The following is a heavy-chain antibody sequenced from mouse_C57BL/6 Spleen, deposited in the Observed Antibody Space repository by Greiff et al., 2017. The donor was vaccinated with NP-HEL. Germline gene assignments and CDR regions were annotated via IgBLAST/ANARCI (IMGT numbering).Heavy chain of an antibody. J-gene: IGHJ4*01. CDR3: ARDYGNYAMDY. CDR1: GYTFTSYW. V-gene: IGHV1-59*01. Sequence: QVQLQQPGAELVRPGTSVKLSCKASGYTFTSYWMHWVKQRPGQGLEWIGVIDPSDSYTNYNQKFKGKATLTVDTSSSTAYMQLSSLTSEDSAVYYCARDYGNYAMDYWGQGTSVTVSS. CDR2: IDPSDSYT. D-gene: IGHD2-1*01.